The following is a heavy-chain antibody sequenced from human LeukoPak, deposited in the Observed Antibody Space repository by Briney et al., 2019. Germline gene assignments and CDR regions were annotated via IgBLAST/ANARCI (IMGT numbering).Heavy chain of an antibody. CDR2: MNPNSGNT. Sequence: GASVKVSCKASGYTFTSYDINWVRQATGQGLEWMGWMNPNSGNTGYAQKFQGRVTITRNTSISTAYMELSSLRSEDTAVYYCARVDIVVVPSWFDPWGQGTLVTVSS. D-gene: IGHD2-2*01. CDR1: GYTFTSYD. CDR3: ARVDIVVVPSWFDP. J-gene: IGHJ5*02. V-gene: IGHV1-8*03.